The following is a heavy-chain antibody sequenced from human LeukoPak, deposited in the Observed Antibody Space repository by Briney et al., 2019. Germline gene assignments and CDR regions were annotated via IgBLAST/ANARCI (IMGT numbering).Heavy chain of an antibody. Sequence: GGSLRLSCAASGFTFSSYAMHWVRQAPGKGLEWVANINQNGGEKYYVDSVKGRFTISRDNGKNSLYLQMNSLRAEDTAVYYCARYRHLGYWGQGTLVTVSS. V-gene: IGHV3-7*01. J-gene: IGHJ4*02. CDR1: GFTFSSYA. CDR2: INQNGGEK. CDR3: ARYRHLGY.